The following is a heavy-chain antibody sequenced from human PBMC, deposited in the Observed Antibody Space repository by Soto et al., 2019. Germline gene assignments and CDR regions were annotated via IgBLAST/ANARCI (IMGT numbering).Heavy chain of an antibody. CDR2: IYYTGST. CDR1: GDSINNYY. D-gene: IGHD2-2*01. CDR3: AKYRRTEAEGFTLDY. Sequence: SETLSLTCTVSGDSINNYYWSWIRQPPGKRLEWIGYIYYTGSTTYNPSLESRVTMSVDTSKNQFSLKLNSVNAADTAVYYCAKYRRTEAEGFTLDYWGRGTLVTVSS. J-gene: IGHJ4*02. V-gene: IGHV4-59*01.